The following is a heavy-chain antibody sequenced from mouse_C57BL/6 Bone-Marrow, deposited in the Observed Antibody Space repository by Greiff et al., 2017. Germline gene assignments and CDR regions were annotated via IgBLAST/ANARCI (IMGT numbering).Heavy chain of an antibody. Sequence: VQLQQPGAELVRPGSSVKLSCKASGYTFTSYWMHWVKQRPIQGLEWIGNIDPSDSETHYNQKFKDKATLTVDKSSSTAYMQHSSLTSEDSTVYYCAKGTGTGYFDDWGQGTTLTFSS. CDR1: GYTFTSYW. V-gene: IGHV1-52*01. J-gene: IGHJ2*01. CDR2: IDPSDSET. CDR3: AKGTGTGYFDD. D-gene: IGHD4-1*01.